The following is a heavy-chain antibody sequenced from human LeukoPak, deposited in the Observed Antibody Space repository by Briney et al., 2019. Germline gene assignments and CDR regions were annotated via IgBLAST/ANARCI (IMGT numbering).Heavy chain of an antibody. CDR1: GFNFNDYA. Sequence: GGSLRLSCAAYGFNFNDYAMHWVRQAPGKGLEWVSGISWNSGSKGYADSVKDRVTISRDNDKKSLYLQMNSLRPEDTALCYCVKATGDWYFDLWGRGTLVTVSS. J-gene: IGHJ2*01. D-gene: IGHD7-27*01. CDR3: VKATGDWYFDL. V-gene: IGHV3-9*01. CDR2: ISWNSGSK.